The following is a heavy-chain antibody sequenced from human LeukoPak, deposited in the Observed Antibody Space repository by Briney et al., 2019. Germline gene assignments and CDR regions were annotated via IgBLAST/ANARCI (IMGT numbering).Heavy chain of an antibody. CDR3: ARACTVNVFTMVRGSRGSWFDP. CDR1: GGSFSGYY. CDR2: INHSGST. J-gene: IGHJ5*02. D-gene: IGHD3-10*01. V-gene: IGHV4-34*01. Sequence: SETLSLTCAVYGGSFSGYYWGWIRQPPGKGLEWIGEINHSGSTNYNPSLKSRVTISVDTSKNQFSLKLSSVTAADTAVYYCARACTVNVFTMVRGSRGSWFDPWGQGTLVTVSS.